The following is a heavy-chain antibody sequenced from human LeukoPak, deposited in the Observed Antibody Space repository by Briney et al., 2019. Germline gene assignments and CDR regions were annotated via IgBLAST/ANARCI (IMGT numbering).Heavy chain of an antibody. V-gene: IGHV3-48*03. J-gene: IGHJ4*02. CDR3: AKGQVATIGSGSCDY. D-gene: IGHD5-12*01. CDR1: GFIFSSYE. CDR2: ISNTGNSR. Sequence: GGSLRLSCAASGFIFSSYEMNWVRQAPGKGLKWVSSISNTGNSRSYADSVKGRFTISRDNAKNSLYLQMNSLRAEDTALYYCAKGQVATIGSGSCDYWGQGTLVTVSS.